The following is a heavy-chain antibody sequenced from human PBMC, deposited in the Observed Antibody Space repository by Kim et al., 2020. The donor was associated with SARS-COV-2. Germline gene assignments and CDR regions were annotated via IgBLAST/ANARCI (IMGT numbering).Heavy chain of an antibody. CDR3: ARGPLTVTTSPFDY. J-gene: IGHJ4*02. Sequence: SETLSLTCAVSGGSISSSNWWSWVRQPPGKGLEWIGEIYHSGSTNYNPSLKSRVTISVDKSKNQFSLKLSSVTAADTAVYYCARGPLTVTTSPFDYWGQGTLVTVSS. D-gene: IGHD4-17*01. V-gene: IGHV4-4*02. CDR1: GGSISSSNW. CDR2: IYHSGST.